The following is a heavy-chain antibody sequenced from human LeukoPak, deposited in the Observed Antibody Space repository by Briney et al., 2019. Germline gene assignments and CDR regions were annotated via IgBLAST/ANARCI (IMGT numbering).Heavy chain of an antibody. Sequence: TGGSLRLSCAASGFTFSSYNMNWVRQAPGKGLEWVSCISSSSSAIYYADSVKGRFTISRDNAKNSLYLQMNSLRAEDTAVYYCARDSPYYGSGLFDYWGQGSLVTVSS. J-gene: IGHJ4*02. CDR2: ISSSSSAI. D-gene: IGHD3-10*01. CDR1: GFTFSSYN. CDR3: ARDSPYYGSGLFDY. V-gene: IGHV3-48*04.